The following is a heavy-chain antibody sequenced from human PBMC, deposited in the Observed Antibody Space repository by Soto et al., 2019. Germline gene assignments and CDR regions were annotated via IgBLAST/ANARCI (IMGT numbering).Heavy chain of an antibody. D-gene: IGHD2-2*01. CDR2: INPNSGGT. CDR3: AREDCSSTSCPGELDY. V-gene: IGHV1-2*04. J-gene: IGHJ4*02. Sequence: ASVKVSCKASGYTFTGYYMHWVRQAPGQGLEWMGWINPNSGGTNYAQKFQGWVTMTRDTSISTAYMELSRLRSDDTAVYYCAREDCSSTSCPGELDYWGQGTLVTVSS. CDR1: GYTFTGYY.